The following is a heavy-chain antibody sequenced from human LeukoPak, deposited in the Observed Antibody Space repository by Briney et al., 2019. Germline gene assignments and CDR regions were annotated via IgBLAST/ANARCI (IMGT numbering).Heavy chain of an antibody. CDR2: INSDGSST. Sequence: PGGSLRLSCAASGFTLGSYWMHWVRQAPGKGLVWVSRINSDGSSTSYADSVKGRFTISRDNAKNTLYLQMNSLRAEDTAVYYCQWSLAARLPALDYWGQGTLVTVSS. CDR3: QWSLAARLPALDY. D-gene: IGHD6-6*01. CDR1: GFTLGSYW. J-gene: IGHJ4*02. V-gene: IGHV3-74*01.